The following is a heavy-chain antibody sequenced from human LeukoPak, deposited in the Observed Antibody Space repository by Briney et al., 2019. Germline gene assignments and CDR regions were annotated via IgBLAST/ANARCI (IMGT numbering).Heavy chain of an antibody. CDR2: INAGNGNT. D-gene: IGHD2-2*01. CDR3: AREKVAGYCSSTSCNWFDP. CDR1: GYTFTSYA. Sequence: ASVKVSCKASGYTFTSYAMHWVRQALGQRLEWMGWINAGNGNTKYSQKFQGRVTITRDTSASTAYMELSSLRSEDTAVYYCAREKVAGYCSSTSCNWFDPWGQGTLVTVPS. J-gene: IGHJ5*02. V-gene: IGHV1-3*01.